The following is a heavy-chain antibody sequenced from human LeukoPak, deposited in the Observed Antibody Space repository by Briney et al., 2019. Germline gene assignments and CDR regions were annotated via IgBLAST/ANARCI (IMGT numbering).Heavy chain of an antibody. CDR1: GFTFSSYW. V-gene: IGHV3-7*03. Sequence: PGGSLRLSCAVSGFTFSSYWMTWVRQAPGKGLEWVAKIKEDGSEKYYVDSVKGRFTVSRDNVKNSLFLQMNSLRAEDTAAYYCARLHSAVYYGDAFDIWGQGTMVTVSS. CDR3: ARLHSAVYYGDAFDI. J-gene: IGHJ3*02. CDR2: IKEDGSEK. D-gene: IGHD3-10*01.